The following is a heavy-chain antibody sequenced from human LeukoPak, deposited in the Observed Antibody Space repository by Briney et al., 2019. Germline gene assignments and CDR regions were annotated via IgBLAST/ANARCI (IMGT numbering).Heavy chain of an antibody. V-gene: IGHV4-59*01. Sequence: SETLSLTCTVSGGSISGYCLSWVRQAPGKGLEWIGYICSSGSNNYKPYLNGVATISVDTSNNPFSLKLVSGAAADTAVYFCAKYNWGYGAFDYWGQGTLVAVSS. J-gene: IGHJ4*02. CDR2: ICSSGSN. D-gene: IGHD1-20*01. CDR1: GGSISGYC. CDR3: AKYNWGYGAFDY.